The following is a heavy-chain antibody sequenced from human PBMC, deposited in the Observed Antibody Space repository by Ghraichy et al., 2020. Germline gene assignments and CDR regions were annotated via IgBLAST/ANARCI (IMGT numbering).Heavy chain of an antibody. V-gene: IGHV4-59*08. CDR2: IYYSGST. CDR3: ARHTRPLVGTTLHAVDM. Sequence: SQTLSLTCTVSGGSISSYFWSWIRRPPGKGLEWIGYIYYSGSTNYNPSLNSRVTISIDTSKNQFSLRLNSVTATDTAVYYCARHTRPLVGTTLHAVDMWGQQTILTLSS. D-gene: IGHD1-26*01. J-gene: IGHJ3*02. CDR1: GGSISSYF.